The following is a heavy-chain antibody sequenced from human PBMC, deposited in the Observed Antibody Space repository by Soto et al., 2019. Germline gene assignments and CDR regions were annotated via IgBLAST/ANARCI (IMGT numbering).Heavy chain of an antibody. Sequence: GASVKVSCKASGYTFTSYDINWVRQATGQGLEWMGWMNPNSGNTGYAQKFQGRVTMTRNTSISTAYMELSSLRSEDTAVYYCARSPPHDYGDEASHNWFDPWGQGTLVTVSS. V-gene: IGHV1-8*01. D-gene: IGHD4-17*01. CDR1: GYTFTSYD. J-gene: IGHJ5*02. CDR3: ARSPPHDYGDEASHNWFDP. CDR2: MNPNSGNT.